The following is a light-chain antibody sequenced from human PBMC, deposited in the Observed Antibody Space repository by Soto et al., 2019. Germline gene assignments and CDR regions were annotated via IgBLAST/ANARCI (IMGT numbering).Light chain of an antibody. CDR1: SSDVGGYNY. CDR2: EVS. V-gene: IGLV2-8*01. Sequence: QSAVTQPPSASGSPGQSVSISCTGTSSDVGGYNYVSWYQQHPGKAPKLMIYEVSKRPSGVPDRFSGSKSGNTASLTVSGLQPEDEADYYCSSYAGINNLVFGGGTKLTVL. J-gene: IGLJ2*01. CDR3: SSYAGINNLV.